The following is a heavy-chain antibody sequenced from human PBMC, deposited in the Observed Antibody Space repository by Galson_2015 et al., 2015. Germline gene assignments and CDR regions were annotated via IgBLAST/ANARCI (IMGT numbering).Heavy chain of an antibody. CDR2: ISGSGGST. J-gene: IGHJ4*02. V-gene: IGHV3-23*01. CDR1: GFTFSSYA. CDR3: AKSQGDFWSGYHFDY. D-gene: IGHD3-3*01. Sequence: SLRLSCAASGFTFSSYAMSWVRQAPGKGLEWVSAISGSGGSTYYADSVKGRFTISRDNSKNTLYLQMNSLRAEDTAVYYCAKSQGDFWSGYHFDYCGQGPLVPVSS.